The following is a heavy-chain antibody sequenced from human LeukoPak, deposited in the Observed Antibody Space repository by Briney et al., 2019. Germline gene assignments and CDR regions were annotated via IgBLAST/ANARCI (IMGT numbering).Heavy chain of an antibody. Sequence: GGSLRLSCAASGFTFSSYSMNWVRQAPGKWLEWVSSISSSSSYIYYADSVKGRFTISRDNAKNSLHLQMNSLRAEDTAVYYCARTNSSGWLADYYYYYGMDVWGQGTTVTVSS. V-gene: IGHV3-21*01. CDR2: ISSSSSYI. J-gene: IGHJ6*02. CDR1: GFTFSSYS. D-gene: IGHD6-19*01. CDR3: ARTNSSGWLADYYYYYGMDV.